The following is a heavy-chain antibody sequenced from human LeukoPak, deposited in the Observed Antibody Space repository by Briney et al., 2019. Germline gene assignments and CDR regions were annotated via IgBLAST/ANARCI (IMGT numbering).Heavy chain of an antibody. V-gene: IGHV3-23*01. Sequence: GGTLRLSCAASGFTLSSYAMSWVRQAPGKGLEWVSAISGGGFNTYSADSVKGRFTISRDSSKNTLFLQMNSLRAEDTALYYCAKATSSTWYNYDYWGQGTLVTVSS. D-gene: IGHD6-13*01. CDR2: ISGGGFNT. CDR1: GFTLSSYA. CDR3: AKATSSTWYNYDY. J-gene: IGHJ4*02.